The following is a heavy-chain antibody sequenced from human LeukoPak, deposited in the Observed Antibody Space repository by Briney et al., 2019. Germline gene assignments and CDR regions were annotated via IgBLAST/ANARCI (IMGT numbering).Heavy chain of an antibody. J-gene: IGHJ4*02. CDR3: ARLTGTSGFDY. D-gene: IGHD1-1*01. V-gene: IGHV3-7*01. CDR2: IKQDGSDK. Sequence: GGSLRLSCAASGSPFSSYWMSWVRQAPGKGLEWVANIKQDGSDKYYVDSVKGRFTISRDNAKNSLYLQVNSLRADDTAVYYCARLTGTSGFDYWGQGTLVTVSS. CDR1: GSPFSSYW.